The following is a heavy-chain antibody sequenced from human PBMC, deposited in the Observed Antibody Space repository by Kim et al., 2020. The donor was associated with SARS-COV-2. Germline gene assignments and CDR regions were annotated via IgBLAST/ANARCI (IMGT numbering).Heavy chain of an antibody. CDR3: ARDYYDSSGYSPDYFVY. CDR1: GFTFSSYG. Sequence: GGSLRLSCAASGFTFSSYGMSWVRQAPGKGLEWVANIKQDGSETYYVDSVKGRFTISRDNSKNSLYLQMNSLRAEDTAVYYCARDYYDSSGYSPDYFVYWGQGTLVNVFS. J-gene: IGHJ4*02. D-gene: IGHD3-22*01. V-gene: IGHV3-7*03. CDR2: IKQDGSET.